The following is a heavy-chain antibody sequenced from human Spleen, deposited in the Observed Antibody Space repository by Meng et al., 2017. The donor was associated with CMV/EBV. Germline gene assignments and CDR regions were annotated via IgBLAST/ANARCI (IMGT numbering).Heavy chain of an antibody. D-gene: IGHD7-27*01. V-gene: IGHV1-18*04. Sequence: VSCRASGYPFTRHGITWVRQAPGHGLEWMGWISPSIGSTNYAQKLEDRVTMTTDRSTTTAYLELRSLRYDDTAVYFCARGTGIFDYWGQGTLVTVSS. CDR2: ISPSIGST. J-gene: IGHJ4*02. CDR3: ARGTGIFDY. CDR1: GYPFTRHG.